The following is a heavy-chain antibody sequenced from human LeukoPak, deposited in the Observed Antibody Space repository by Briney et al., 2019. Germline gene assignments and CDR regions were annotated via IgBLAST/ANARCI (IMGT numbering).Heavy chain of an antibody. CDR3: SSQDIVVVPAAILGIGAFDI. V-gene: IGHV4-38-2*01. CDR2: IYHSGST. CDR1: GYSLSSGNY. D-gene: IGHD2-2*02. Sequence: PSGTLSLTCAVSGYSLSSGNYWGGIRQPPGKGLEWIGSIYHSGSTYYKPSLKSRVTISVDTSTSKFSLKMSTVTAADTAAYNCSSQDIVVVPAAILGIGAFDIWGQGTMVTVSS. J-gene: IGHJ3*02.